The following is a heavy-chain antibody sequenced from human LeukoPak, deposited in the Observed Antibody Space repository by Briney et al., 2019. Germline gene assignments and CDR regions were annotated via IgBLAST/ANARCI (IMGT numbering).Heavy chain of an antibody. CDR2: ISSNGGST. CDR3: AREGPRNYYFDY. V-gene: IGHV3-64*01. CDR1: GFTFSSNA. J-gene: IGHJ4*02. Sequence: GGYLRLSCAASGFTFSSNAMHWVRQAPGKGLEYVSAISSNGGSTYYANSVKGRFTISRDNSKNTLYLQMGSLRAEDMAVYYCAREGPRNYYFDYWGQGTLVTVSS.